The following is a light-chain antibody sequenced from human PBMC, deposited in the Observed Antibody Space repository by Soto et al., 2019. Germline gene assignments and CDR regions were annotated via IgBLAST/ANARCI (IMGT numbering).Light chain of an antibody. CDR2: AAS. V-gene: IGKV1-12*01. J-gene: IGKJ5*01. CDR1: PGISSW. Sequence: DIQMTQSPSSVSASVGDRVTITCRASPGISSWLAWYQQKQGKAPKLLIYAASSLRSGVPPRFTASGYATDFTLTISSLHPRDFATYYCQQAISFPISFAQVTRLQIK. CDR3: QQAISFPIS.